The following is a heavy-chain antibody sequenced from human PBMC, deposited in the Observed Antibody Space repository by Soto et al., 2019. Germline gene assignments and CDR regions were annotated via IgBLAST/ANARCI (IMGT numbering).Heavy chain of an antibody. J-gene: IGHJ4*02. V-gene: IGHV4-59*01. D-gene: IGHD3-9*01. CDR1: GGSISSYY. CDR2: IYYSGST. Sequence: SETLSLTCTVSGGSISSYYWSWIRQPPGKGLEWIGYIYYSGSTNYNPSLKSRVTISVDTSKNQFSLTMSNTDPADTATYFCVQTLLLRYYEPYWGQGTLVTVSS. CDR3: VQTLLLRYYEPY.